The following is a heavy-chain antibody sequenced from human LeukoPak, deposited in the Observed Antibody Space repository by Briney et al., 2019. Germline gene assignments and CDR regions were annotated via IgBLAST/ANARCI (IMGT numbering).Heavy chain of an antibody. CDR1: GFTFSSYA. CDR3: ARASGSPN. CDR2: ISYDGSNK. D-gene: IGHD1-26*01. Sequence: GGSLRLSCAASGFTFSSYAMHWVRQAPGKGLEWVAVISYDGSNKYYADSVKGRFTISRDNSKNTLYLQMNSLRAEDTAVYYCARASGSPNWGQGTLVTVSS. J-gene: IGHJ4*02. V-gene: IGHV3-30-3*01.